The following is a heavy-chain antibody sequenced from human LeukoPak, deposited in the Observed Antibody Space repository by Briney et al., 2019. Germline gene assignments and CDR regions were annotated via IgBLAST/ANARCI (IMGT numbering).Heavy chain of an antibody. V-gene: IGHV1-2*02. D-gene: IGHD1-26*01. CDR1: GYTFNGYY. CDR3: ARAREWELPIFDI. CDR2: INPNTGGT. J-gene: IGHJ3*02. Sequence: ASVKVSCKTSGYTFNGYYMHWVRQAPGQGLEWMGWINPNTGGTNYAQKFQGRVTMTRDTSISTGYMELSRLRSDDTAVYYCARAREWELPIFDIWGQGPMVTVSS.